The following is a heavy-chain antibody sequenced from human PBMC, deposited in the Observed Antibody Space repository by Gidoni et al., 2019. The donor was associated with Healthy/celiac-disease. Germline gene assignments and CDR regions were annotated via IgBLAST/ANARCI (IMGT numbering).Heavy chain of an antibody. Sequence: EVQLLESGGGLVQPGGSLILSCAASGFTFRSYAMSGVRQAPGKGLAWVSAISGSGGSTYYADSVKGRFTISRDNSKNTLYLQMNSRRAEDTAVYYCAKDPTGRAGDYWGQGTLVTVSS. CDR3: AKDPTGRAGDY. J-gene: IGHJ4*02. V-gene: IGHV3-23*01. D-gene: IGHD4-17*01. CDR1: GFTFRSYA. CDR2: ISGSGGST.